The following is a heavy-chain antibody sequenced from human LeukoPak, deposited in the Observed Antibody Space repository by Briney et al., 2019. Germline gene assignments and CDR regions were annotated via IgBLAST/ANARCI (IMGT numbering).Heavy chain of an antibody. J-gene: IGHJ4*02. CDR2: IKNKRDGGTT. Sequence: RGSLRLSCAASGFTFTNAWMSWVRQAPGKGLEWVGRIKNKRDGGTTDYAAPVKGRFTISRDDAKNTLYLQLNSLKTEDTAVYYCTTDRWGYYGSGCYFDSWGQGTLVTVSS. CDR1: GFTFTNAW. CDR3: TTDRWGYYGSGCYFDS. V-gene: IGHV3-15*01. D-gene: IGHD3-10*01.